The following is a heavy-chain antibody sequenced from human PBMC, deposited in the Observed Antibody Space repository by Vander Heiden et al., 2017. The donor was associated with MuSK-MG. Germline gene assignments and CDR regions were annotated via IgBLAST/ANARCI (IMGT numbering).Heavy chain of an antibody. CDR1: GGSFSGYY. D-gene: IGHD5-18*01. CDR2: INHSGST. V-gene: IGHV4-34*01. J-gene: IGHJ4*02. CDR3: ARRARLGYSYGYDY. Sequence: QVQLQQWGAGLLKPSETLSLTCAVYGGSFSGYYWSWIRQPPGKGLEWIGEINHSGSTNYNPSLKSRVTISVDTSKNQFSLKLSSVTAADTAVYYCARRARLGYSYGYDYWGQGTLVTVSS.